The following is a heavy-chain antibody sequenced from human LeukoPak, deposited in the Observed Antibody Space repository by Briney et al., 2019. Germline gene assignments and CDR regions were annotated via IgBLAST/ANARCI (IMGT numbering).Heavy chain of an antibody. CDR1: GFTFTSYA. Sequence: PGGSLRLSCATSGFTFTSYAMSWVRQAPGKGLEWVSSISANGGSTYYADSVKGRITISRADSKSTVYLQMNSLRAEDTALYYCARDHRVAAAFDYWGQGALVTVSS. V-gene: IGHV3-23*01. CDR2: ISANGGST. D-gene: IGHD2-2*01. CDR3: ARDHRVAAAFDY. J-gene: IGHJ4*02.